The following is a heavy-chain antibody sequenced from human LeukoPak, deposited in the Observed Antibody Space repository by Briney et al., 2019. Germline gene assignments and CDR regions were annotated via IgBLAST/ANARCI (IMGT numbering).Heavy chain of an antibody. CDR3: STDILETNWGGY. J-gene: IGHJ4*02. CDR2: IKSKTDGGTT. V-gene: IGHV3-15*01. CDR1: GFTFSNAW. Sequence: PGGSLRLSCAASGFTFSNAWMSWVRQAPGKGLEWVSRIKSKTDGGTTHYAAPVEGRFTISRDDSKDTLYLQMNSLKTEDTAVYYCSTDILETNWGGYWGQGTLVTVSS. D-gene: IGHD7-27*01.